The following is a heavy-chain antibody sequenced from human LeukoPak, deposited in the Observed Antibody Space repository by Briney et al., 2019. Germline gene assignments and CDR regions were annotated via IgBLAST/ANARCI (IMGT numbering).Heavy chain of an antibody. J-gene: IGHJ4*02. V-gene: IGHV3-21*01. Sequence: GGSLRLSCAASGFTFSSYSMNWVRQAPGKGLEWVSSISSSSSYIYYADSVKGRFTISRDNAKNSLYLQMNSLRAEDTAVYYCASRSSCWPRYDFDYWGQATLVTVSS. CDR1: GFTFSSYS. D-gene: IGHD6-19*01. CDR3: ASRSSCWPRYDFDY. CDR2: ISSSSSYI.